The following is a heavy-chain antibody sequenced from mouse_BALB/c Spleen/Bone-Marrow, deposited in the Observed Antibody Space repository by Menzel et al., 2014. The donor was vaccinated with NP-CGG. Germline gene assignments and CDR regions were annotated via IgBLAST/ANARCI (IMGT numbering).Heavy chain of an antibody. CDR3: ARHAYYDQTEVSFVY. V-gene: IGHV5-9-2*01. CDR1: GFTFSNYG. D-gene: IGHD2-4*01. Sequence: EVNVVDSGGGLVKSGGSLKLSCAASGFTFSNYGMSWVRQTPEKRLEWVATISGGGSYTFYSDSVKGRFTISRDNAKNNLYLQLSSLRSEDTALYYCARHAYYDQTEVSFVYWGQGTLVTVSA. J-gene: IGHJ3*01. CDR2: ISGGGSYT.